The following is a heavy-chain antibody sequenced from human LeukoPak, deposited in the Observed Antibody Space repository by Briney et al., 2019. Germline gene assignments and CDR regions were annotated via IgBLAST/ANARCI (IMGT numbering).Heavy chain of an antibody. CDR1: GFIFSSYD. Sequence: GGSLRLSCAASGFIFSSYDMHWVRQAPGKGLEWVAFIRYDGSDKDYEDSVKGRFTISRDSSKNTLYLQMNSLRAEDTAVYYCARDPDIAIAGPSYFDYWGQGTLVTVSS. J-gene: IGHJ4*02. D-gene: IGHD6-13*01. CDR3: ARDPDIAIAGPSYFDY. V-gene: IGHV3-30*02. CDR2: IRYDGSDK.